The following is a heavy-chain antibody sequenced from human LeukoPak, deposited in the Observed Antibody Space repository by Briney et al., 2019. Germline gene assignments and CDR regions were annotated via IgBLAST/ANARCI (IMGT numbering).Heavy chain of an antibody. J-gene: IGHJ4*02. CDR1: GFTSSGYW. Sequence: GGSLRLSCAASGFTSSGYWMHWVRQHPARGLMWVSYISGDGSGKSYEDSVKGRFTISRDNAKNTVYLQMNSLRGEDTAVYYCAKDRSSTWSLDFWGQGTLVTVSS. V-gene: IGHV3-74*01. CDR3: AKDRSSTWSLDF. D-gene: IGHD6-13*01. CDR2: ISGDGSGK.